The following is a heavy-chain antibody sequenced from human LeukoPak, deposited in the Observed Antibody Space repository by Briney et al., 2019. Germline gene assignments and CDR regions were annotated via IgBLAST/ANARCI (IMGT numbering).Heavy chain of an antibody. CDR1: GFNFDNAW. CDR2: IKSKIDRGAI. CDR3: PTHTFYMTGLVP. D-gene: IGHD2/OR15-2a*01. Sequence: GGSLRLSCAVSGFNFDNAWMYWVRQAPGKGLEWVSRIKSKIDRGAIDYATPVKGRFTMSRDDSKKTLYLQMNSLKTEDTARYYCPTHTFYMTGLVPWSQGTLVIVSS. V-gene: IGHV3-15*07. J-gene: IGHJ5*02.